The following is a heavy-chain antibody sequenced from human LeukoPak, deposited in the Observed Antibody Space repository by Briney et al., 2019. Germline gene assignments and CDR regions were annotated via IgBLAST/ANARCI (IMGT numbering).Heavy chain of an antibody. J-gene: IGHJ5*02. D-gene: IGHD6-13*01. CDR3: ARAPASSWYEGGHNWFDP. CDR2: IIPILGIA. V-gene: IGHV1-69*04. CDR1: GGTFSSYA. Sequence: SVKVSCKASGGTFSSYAISWVRQAPGQGLEWMGRIIPILGIANYAQKFQGRVTITADKSTSTAYMELSSLRSEDTAVYYCARAPASSWYEGGHNWFDPWGQGTLVTVSS.